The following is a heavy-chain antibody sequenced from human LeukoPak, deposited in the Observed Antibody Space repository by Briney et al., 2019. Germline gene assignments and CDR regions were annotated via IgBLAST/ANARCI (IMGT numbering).Heavy chain of an antibody. D-gene: IGHD3-16*01. CDR3: ARDHYVDAFDI. CDR2: ISGSGGST. J-gene: IGHJ3*02. V-gene: IGHV3-23*01. Sequence: GGSLRLSCAASGFTFSGYAMSWVRQAPGKGLEWVSGISGSGGSTYYADSVKGRFTISRDNSKNTLYLQMTSLRAGDTAVYYCARDHYVDAFDIWGQGTMVTVSS. CDR1: GFTFSGYA.